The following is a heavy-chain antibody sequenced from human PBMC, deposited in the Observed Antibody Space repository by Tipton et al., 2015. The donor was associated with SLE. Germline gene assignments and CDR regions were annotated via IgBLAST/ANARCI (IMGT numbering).Heavy chain of an antibody. J-gene: IGHJ2*01. D-gene: IGHD3-9*01. CDR1: GGSISSGGYS. CDR3: ALRYFDGQYFDL. Sequence: TLSLTCAVSGGSISSGGYSWSWIRQPPGKGLEWIGYIYHSGSTYYNPSLKSRVTISVDRSKNQFSLKLSSVTAADTAVYYCALRYFDGQYFDLWGRGTLVTVSS. V-gene: IGHV4-30-2*01. CDR2: IYHSGST.